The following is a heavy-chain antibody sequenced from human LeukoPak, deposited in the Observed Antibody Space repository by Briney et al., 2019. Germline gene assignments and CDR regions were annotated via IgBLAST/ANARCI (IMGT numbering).Heavy chain of an antibody. CDR2: ISAYNGNT. CDR1: GYTLTSYG. V-gene: IGHV1-18*01. J-gene: IGHJ4*02. D-gene: IGHD1-26*01. CDR3: ARDELTPGYVDY. Sequence: ATVKVSCKATGYTLTSYGVSWVRQAPGNGLEWMGWISAYNGNTNYAQKLQGRVTMNTDTSTRTAYMELSSLRSDDTAVYYCARDELTPGYVDYWGQGTLVTVS.